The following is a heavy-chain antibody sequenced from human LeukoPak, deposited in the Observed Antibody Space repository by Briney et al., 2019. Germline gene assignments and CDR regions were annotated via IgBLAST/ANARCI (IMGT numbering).Heavy chain of an antibody. D-gene: IGHD5/OR15-5a*01. CDR1: GCTFSSYW. CDR3: ARDRGVYTENWFDP. J-gene: IGHJ5*02. V-gene: IGHV3-74*01. Sequence: GGSLRLSYAASGCTFSSYWMRWVRQAPGKGLVWVSRSKSDVRSTSYADSVKGRPTISRDNAKNTLYKQTNSLRAQDTAVSYCARDRGVYTENWFDPWGQGTLVSVSS. CDR2: SKSDVRST.